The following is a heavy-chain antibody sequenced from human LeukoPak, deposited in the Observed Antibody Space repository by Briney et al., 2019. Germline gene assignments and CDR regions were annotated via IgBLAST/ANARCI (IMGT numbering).Heavy chain of an antibody. CDR3: ARVAYYYDSSGYSPVDY. CDR1: GGSISSGDYY. D-gene: IGHD3-22*01. CDR2: IYHSGST. V-gene: IGHV4-30-4*08. Sequence: SETLSLTCTVSGGSISSGDYYWSWIRQPPGKGLEWIGYIYHSGSTYYNPSLKSRVTISVDTSKNQFSLKLSSVTAADTAVYYCARVAYYYDSSGYSPVDYWGQGTLVTVSS. J-gene: IGHJ4*02.